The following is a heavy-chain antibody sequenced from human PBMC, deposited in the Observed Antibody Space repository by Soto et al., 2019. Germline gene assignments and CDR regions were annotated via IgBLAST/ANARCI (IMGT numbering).Heavy chain of an antibody. CDR2: IYYSGST. D-gene: IGHD6-13*01. V-gene: IGHV4-30-4*01. CDR3: ASRHSSPYFDY. CDR1: GGSISSGDYY. Sequence: QVQLQESGPGLVKPSQTLSLTCTVSGGSISSGDYYWSWIRQPPGKGREWIGSIYYSGSTYYNPSLKSRATISVDTSKNQSSLKLNSVTAADTAVYYCASRHSSPYFDYWGQGTLVTVSS. J-gene: IGHJ4*02.